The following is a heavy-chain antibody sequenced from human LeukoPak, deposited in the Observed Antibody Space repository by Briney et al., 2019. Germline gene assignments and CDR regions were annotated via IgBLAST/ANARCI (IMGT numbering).Heavy chain of an antibody. V-gene: IGHV4-59*01. CDR2: IYYSGST. D-gene: IGHD2-15*01. J-gene: IGHJ4*02. Sequence: SETLSLTCTVSGGSISSYYWSWIRQPPGKGLEWIGYIYYSGSTNYNPSLKSRVTISVDTSKNQFSLKLSSVTAADTAVYYCASWYCSGGSCHFDYWGQGTLVTVSS. CDR1: GGSISSYY. CDR3: ASWYCSGGSCHFDY.